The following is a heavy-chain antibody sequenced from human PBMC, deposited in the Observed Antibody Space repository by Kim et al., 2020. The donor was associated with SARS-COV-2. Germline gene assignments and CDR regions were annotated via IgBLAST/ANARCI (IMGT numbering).Heavy chain of an antibody. D-gene: IGHD6-13*01. Sequence: SETLSLTCTVSGGSISSSSYYWGWIRQPPGKGLEWIGSIYYSGSTYYNPSLKSRVTISVDTSKNQFSLKLSSVTAADTAVYYCARRKAAALDVWGQGTTVTVSS. CDR1: GGSISSSSYY. CDR2: IYYSGST. CDR3: ARRKAAALDV. V-gene: IGHV4-39*01. J-gene: IGHJ6*02.